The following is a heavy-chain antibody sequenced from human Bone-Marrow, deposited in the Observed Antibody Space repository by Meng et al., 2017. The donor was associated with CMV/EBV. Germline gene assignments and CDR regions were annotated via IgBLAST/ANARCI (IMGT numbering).Heavy chain of an antibody. J-gene: IGHJ4*02. Sequence: SVKVSCKASGGTFSSYAISWVRQAPGQGLEWMGGIIPIFGTANYAQKFQGRVTMTRDTSTSTVYMELSSLRSEDTAVYYCARNPGITGTTPFDYWGQGTLVTVSS. CDR3: ARNPGITGTTPFDY. CDR2: IIPIFGTA. V-gene: IGHV1-69*05. D-gene: IGHD1-20*01. CDR1: GGTFSSYA.